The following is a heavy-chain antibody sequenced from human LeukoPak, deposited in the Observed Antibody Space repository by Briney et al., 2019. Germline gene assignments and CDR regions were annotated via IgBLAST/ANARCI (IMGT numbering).Heavy chain of an antibody. CDR3: ARVDYGDYYMDA. CDR2: INHSGST. Sequence: SETLPLTCAVYGGSFSGYYWSWIRQPPGKGLEWIGEINHSGSTNYNPSLKSRVTISVDTSKNQFSLKLSSVTAADTAVYYCARVDYGDYYMDAWGKGTTVTVSS. J-gene: IGHJ6*03. V-gene: IGHV4-34*01. CDR1: GGSFSGYY. D-gene: IGHD4-17*01.